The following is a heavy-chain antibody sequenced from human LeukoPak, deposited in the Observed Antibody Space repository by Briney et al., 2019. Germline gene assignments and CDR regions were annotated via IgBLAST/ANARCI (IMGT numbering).Heavy chain of an antibody. V-gene: IGHV1-69*04. CDR2: IIPILGIA. CDR1: GGTFSSYA. J-gene: IGHJ6*02. D-gene: IGHD3-10*01. Sequence: GASVKVSCKASGGTFSSYAIIWVRQAPGQGLEWMGRIIPILGIANYAQKFQGRVTITADKSTSTAYMELSSLRSEDTAVYYCARDAGTSGSYYNYYYYGMDVWGQGTTVTVSS. CDR3: ARDAGTSGSYYNYYYYGMDV.